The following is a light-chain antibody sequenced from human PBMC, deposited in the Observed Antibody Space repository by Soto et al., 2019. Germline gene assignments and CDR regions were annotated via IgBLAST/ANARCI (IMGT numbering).Light chain of an antibody. CDR3: QQYGSSPFT. V-gene: IGKV3-20*01. J-gene: IGKJ4*01. CDR2: GAS. CDR1: QSVYSNY. Sequence: EIVLTQSPGSLSLSPGERATLSCRTSQSVYSNYLAWYQQKPGQSPRLLIYGASSGAPGIPDRFSGSGSGTDFTLTIITLEPEDFAVYYCQQYGSSPFTFGGGTKVEIK.